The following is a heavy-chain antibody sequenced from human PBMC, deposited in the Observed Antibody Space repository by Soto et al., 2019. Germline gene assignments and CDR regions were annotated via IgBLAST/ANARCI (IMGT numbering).Heavy chain of an antibody. CDR3: VGDGDGGCCSSWFVP. Sequence: EVQLVVSGGGLVQPGGSLRLSCAASGFTFSNYEMNWVRQAPGKGLEWISYIDRSGTTIHYADSVKGRFTISRDNAKNSMYLQMYSLRVDDTAVYYCVGDGDGGCCSSWFVPWGQGTLVTVSS. D-gene: IGHD2-15*01. CDR1: GFTFSNYE. CDR2: IDRSGTTI. V-gene: IGHV3-48*03. J-gene: IGHJ5*02.